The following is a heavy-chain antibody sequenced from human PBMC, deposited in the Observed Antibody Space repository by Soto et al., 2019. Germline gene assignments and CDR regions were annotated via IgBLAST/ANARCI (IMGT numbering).Heavy chain of an antibody. D-gene: IGHD2-21*02. J-gene: IGHJ4*02. CDR3: AKADGVTVVTAILDY. CDR2: ISGSGGST. CDR1: GFTFSSYA. V-gene: IGHV3-23*01. Sequence: GGSLRLSCAASGFTFSSYAMSWVRQAPGKGLEWVSAISGSGGSTYYADSVKGRFTISRDNSKNTLYLQMNSLRAEDTAVYYCAKADGVTVVTAILDYWGQGTLVTVSS.